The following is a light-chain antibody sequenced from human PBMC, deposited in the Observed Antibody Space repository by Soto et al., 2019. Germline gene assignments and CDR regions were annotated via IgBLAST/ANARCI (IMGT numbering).Light chain of an antibody. CDR2: DVT. V-gene: IGLV2-14*01. Sequence: QSALAQPASVSGSPGQSITISCTGTSSDVGAYNYVSWYHQHHPGKAPELIIYDVTDRPSGVSTRVSGSKSGNTASLTISALQAEDEGDYYCSSYTTIKTVIFGGGTQLAVL. J-gene: IGLJ2*01. CDR3: SSYTTIKTVI. CDR1: SSDVGAYNY.